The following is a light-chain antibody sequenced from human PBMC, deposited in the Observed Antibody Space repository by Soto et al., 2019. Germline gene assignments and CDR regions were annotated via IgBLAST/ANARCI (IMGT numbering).Light chain of an antibody. Sequence: DIQMTQSTSTLSASVGDRVTITCRASQSISSWLAWYQQKPGKAPKLLIYKASSLESGVPSRFSGSGSGTEFTLTISSLQPDDFATYYCQQYNSSPWTFGQGTKVEVK. CDR3: QQYNSSPWT. V-gene: IGKV1-5*03. CDR1: QSISSW. J-gene: IGKJ1*01. CDR2: KAS.